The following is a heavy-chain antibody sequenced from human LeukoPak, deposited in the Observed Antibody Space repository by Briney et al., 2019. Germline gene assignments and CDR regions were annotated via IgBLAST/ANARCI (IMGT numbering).Heavy chain of an antibody. CDR1: GYSFSNYW. CDR2: IYPGDSDT. V-gene: IGHV5-51*01. Sequence: GESLKISCKGSGYSFSNYWIGWVRQMPGKGLEWMGIIYPGDSDTTYSPSFSDQVTISADKSFNTAYLQWSRLKASDTATYYCARLLSGSRPPFDYWGQGTLVTVSS. CDR3: ARLLSGSRPPFDY. J-gene: IGHJ4*02. D-gene: IGHD1-26*01.